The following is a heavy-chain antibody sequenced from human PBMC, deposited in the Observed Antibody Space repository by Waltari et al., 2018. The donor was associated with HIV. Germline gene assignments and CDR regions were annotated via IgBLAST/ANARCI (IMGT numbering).Heavy chain of an antibody. V-gene: IGHV3-11*04. CDR1: GFTFSDYY. Sequence: QVQLVESGGGLVKPGGSLRLCCAASGFTFSDYYMGWIRQARGKGLKWISYVSSSSSTLYYAVSVRIRFTSSRDNAKNSLYLQINNTGAEDTAVYYCAGEMATVYVDYWGQGTLVTVSS. CDR3: AGEMATVYVDY. D-gene: IGHD5-12*01. CDR2: VSSSSSTL. J-gene: IGHJ4*02.